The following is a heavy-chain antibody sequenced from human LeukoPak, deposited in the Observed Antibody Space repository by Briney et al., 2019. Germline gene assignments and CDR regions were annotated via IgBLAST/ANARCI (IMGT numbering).Heavy chain of an antibody. J-gene: IGHJ6*03. CDR3: ARGTNGNLKYYMDV. CDR2: INTNTGNP. Sequence: ASVKVSCKASGYTFTSYAMNWVRQAPGQGLEWMGWINTNTGNPTYAQGFTGRFVFSLDTSVSTAYLQISGLKAEDTAVYYCARGTNGNLKYYMDVWGKGTTVTVSS. D-gene: IGHD1-1*01. CDR1: GYTFTSYA. V-gene: IGHV7-4-1*02.